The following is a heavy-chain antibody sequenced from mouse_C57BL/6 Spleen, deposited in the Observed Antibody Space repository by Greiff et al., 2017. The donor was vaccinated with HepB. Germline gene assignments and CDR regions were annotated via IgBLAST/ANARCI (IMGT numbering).Heavy chain of an antibody. CDR1: GYTFTSYW. CDR3: ARGGYGYDAWFAD. D-gene: IGHD2-2*01. CDR2: IDPSDSET. V-gene: IGHV1-52*01. J-gene: IGHJ3*01. Sequence: VKLQQPGAELVRPGSSVKLSCKASGYTFTSYWMHWVKQRPIQGLEWIGNIDPSDSETHYNQKFKDKATLTVDKSSSTAYMQLSSLTSEDSAVYYCARGGYGYDAWFADGGEGTLVTVSA.